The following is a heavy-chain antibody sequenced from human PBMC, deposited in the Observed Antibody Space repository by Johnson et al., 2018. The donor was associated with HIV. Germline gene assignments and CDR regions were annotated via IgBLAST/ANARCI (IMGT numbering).Heavy chain of an antibody. CDR3: ARVVLVRLAVAGPSRDAFDI. D-gene: IGHD6-19*01. V-gene: IGHV3-20*04. J-gene: IGHJ3*02. Sequence: VQLVESGGGVVRPGGSLRLSCAASGFTFNEYGMSWVRQVSGKGLEWVSAINWNGDSTSYADSVKGRFTISRDNAKNSLYLQMNSLRAEDTALYYCARVVLVRLAVAGPSRDAFDIWGQGTMVTVSS. CDR2: INWNGDST. CDR1: GFTFNEYG.